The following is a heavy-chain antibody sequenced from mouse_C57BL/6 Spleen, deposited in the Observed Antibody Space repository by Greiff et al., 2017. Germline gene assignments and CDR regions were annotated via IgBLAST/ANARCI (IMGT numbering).Heavy chain of an antibody. Sequence: QVQLQQPGAELVKPGASVKMSCKASGYTFTSYWITWVKQRPGQGLEWIGDIYPGSGSTNYNEKFKSKATLTVDTSSSTAYMQRSSLTSEDSAVYYGARSGAYYGSTYAMDYWGQGTSVTVSS. CDR2: IYPGSGST. CDR1: GYTFTSYW. CDR3: ARSGAYYGSTYAMDY. V-gene: IGHV1-55*01. D-gene: IGHD1-1*01. J-gene: IGHJ4*01.